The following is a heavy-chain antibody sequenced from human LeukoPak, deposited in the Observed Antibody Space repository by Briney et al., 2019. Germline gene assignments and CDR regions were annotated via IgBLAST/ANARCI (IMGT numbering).Heavy chain of an antibody. V-gene: IGHV4-34*01. Sequence: SETLSLTCAVYGGSFSGYYWSWIRQPPGKGLEWIGEINHSGSTNYNPSLKSRVTISIDTSKNTFSLKMTSVTAADTAVYYCARRVGWPTTTYYYMDVWGRGTTVTIS. CDR3: ARRVGWPTTTYYYMDV. J-gene: IGHJ6*03. CDR1: GGSFSGYY. CDR2: INHSGST. D-gene: IGHD6-19*01.